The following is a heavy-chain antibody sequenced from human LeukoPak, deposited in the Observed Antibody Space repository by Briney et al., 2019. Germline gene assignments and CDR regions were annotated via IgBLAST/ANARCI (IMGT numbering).Heavy chain of an antibody. D-gene: IGHD6-13*01. CDR1: GGSISSYY. CDR3: ARAKGGSSWFPKAYWFDP. V-gene: IGHV4-59*01. Sequence: PSETLSLTCTVSGGSISSYYWSWIRQPPGKGLESVGYIYYSGSTNYNPSLKSRVTISVDTSKNQFSLKLSSVTAAETAVYYCARAKGGSSWFPKAYWFDPWGQGTLVTVSS. CDR2: IYYSGST. J-gene: IGHJ5*02.